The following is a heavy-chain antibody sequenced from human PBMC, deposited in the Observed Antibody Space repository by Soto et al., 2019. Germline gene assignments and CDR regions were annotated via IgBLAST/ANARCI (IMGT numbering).Heavy chain of an antibody. V-gene: IGHV1-69*04. CDR1: GGTFSSYT. CDR3: ARDATMVRGAIHY. Sequence: ASVKVSCKASGGTFSSYTISWVRQAPGQGLEWMGRIIPILGIANYAQKFQGRVTITADKSTSTAYMELSSLRSEDTAVYYCARDATMVRGAIHYWGQGTLVTVSS. J-gene: IGHJ4*02. D-gene: IGHD3-10*01. CDR2: IIPILGIA.